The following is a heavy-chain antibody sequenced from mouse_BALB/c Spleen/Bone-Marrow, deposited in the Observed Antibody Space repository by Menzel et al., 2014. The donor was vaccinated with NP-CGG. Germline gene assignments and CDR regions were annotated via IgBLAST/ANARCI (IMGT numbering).Heavy chain of an antibody. V-gene: IGHV3-1*02. Sequence: EVQLQQSGPDLVKPSQSLSLTCTVTGYSITSGYGWHWIRQFPGNKLEWMGYIHYSGNTDYNPSLKSRISITRDTSKNQSFLQLNSVTTEDTATYYCVRETKVVADFDYWGQGTTLTVSS. CDR2: IHYSGNT. CDR3: VRETKVVADFDY. J-gene: IGHJ2*01. CDR1: GYSITSGYG. D-gene: IGHD1-1*01.